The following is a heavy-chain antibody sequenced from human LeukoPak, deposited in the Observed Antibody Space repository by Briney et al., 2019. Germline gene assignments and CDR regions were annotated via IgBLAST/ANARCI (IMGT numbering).Heavy chain of an antibody. CDR2: IYYSGST. CDR3: ARGFGGSGYLGYLDY. V-gene: IGHV4-59*01. D-gene: IGHD3-22*01. CDR1: GGSISSYY. J-gene: IGHJ4*02. Sequence: SETLSLTCTVSGGSISSYYWSWIRQPPGKGLEWIGYIYYSGSTNYNPSLKSRVTISVDTSKNQFSLKLSSVTAADTAVYYCARGFGGSGYLGYLDYWGQGTLDTVSS.